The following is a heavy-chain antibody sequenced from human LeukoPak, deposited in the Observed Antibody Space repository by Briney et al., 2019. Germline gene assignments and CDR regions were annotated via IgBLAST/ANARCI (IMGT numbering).Heavy chain of an antibody. CDR1: GYTFTSYG. CDR2: INPNSGGT. Sequence: ASVKVSCKASGYTFTSYGISWVRQAPGQGLEWMGWINPNSGGTNYAQKFQGRVTMTRDTSISTAYMELCRLRSDDTAVYYCARDLGDSSGYLFDYWGQGTLVTVSS. V-gene: IGHV1-2*02. D-gene: IGHD3-22*01. CDR3: ARDLGDSSGYLFDY. J-gene: IGHJ4*02.